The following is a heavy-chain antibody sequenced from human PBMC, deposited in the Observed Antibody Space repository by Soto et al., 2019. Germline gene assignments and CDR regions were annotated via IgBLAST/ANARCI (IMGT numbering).Heavy chain of an antibody. Sequence: SETLSLTYAVSGGSISSSNWWIWVRQPPGKGLEWIGEIYHSGSTNYNPSLKSRVTISVDKSKNQFSLKLSSVNAADTAVYYCARVRQLALSYIWFDPWGEGTLVTV. V-gene: IGHV4-4*02. J-gene: IGHJ5*02. CDR3: ARVRQLALSYIWFDP. D-gene: IGHD6-13*01. CDR1: GGSISSSNW. CDR2: IYHSGST.